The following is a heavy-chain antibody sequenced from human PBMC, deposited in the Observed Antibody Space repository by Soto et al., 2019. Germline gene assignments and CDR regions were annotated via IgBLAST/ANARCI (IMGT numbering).Heavy chain of an antibody. CDR2: ISSSSSYI. J-gene: IGHJ6*02. D-gene: IGHD3-9*01. V-gene: IGHV3-21*01. Sequence: SLRLSCAASGFTFSSYSMNWVRQAPGKGLEWVSSISSSSSYIYYADSVKGRFTISRDNAKNSLYLQMNSLRAEDTAVYYCARGSETPGYYSWYYYGMDGWGPGTTVNVSS. CDR3: ARGSETPGYYSWYYYGMDG. CDR1: GFTFSSYS.